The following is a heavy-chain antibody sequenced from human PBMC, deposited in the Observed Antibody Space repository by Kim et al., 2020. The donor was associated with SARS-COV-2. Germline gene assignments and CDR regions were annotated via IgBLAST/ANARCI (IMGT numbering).Heavy chain of an antibody. CDR3: ARARILATTERWVDP. D-gene: IGHD1-7*01. V-gene: IGHV7-4-1*02. Sequence: ASVKVSCRASGYTFTTYALSWVRQAPGQGLEWMGWINTNTGNPTYAQGFTGRFVFSLDTSVSTAYLQISSLTADDTAVYYCARARILATTERWVDPWGQG. J-gene: IGHJ5*02. CDR1: GYTFTTYA. CDR2: INTNTGNP.